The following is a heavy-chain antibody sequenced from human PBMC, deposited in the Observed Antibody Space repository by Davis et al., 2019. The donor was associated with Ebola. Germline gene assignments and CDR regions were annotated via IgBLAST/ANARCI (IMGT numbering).Heavy chain of an antibody. CDR1: GGSISSYY. V-gene: IGHV4-59*08. CDR3: ASWNNGGYYYGMDV. CDR2: IYYSGST. J-gene: IGHJ6*02. D-gene: IGHD1-1*01. Sequence: PSETLSLTCTVSGGSISSYYWSWIRQPPGKGLEWIGYIYYSGSTNYNPSLKSRVTISVDTSKNQFSLKLSSVTAADTAVYYCASWNNGGYYYGMDVWGQGTTVTVSS.